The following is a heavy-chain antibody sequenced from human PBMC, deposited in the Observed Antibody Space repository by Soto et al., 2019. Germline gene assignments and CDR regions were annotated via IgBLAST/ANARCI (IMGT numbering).Heavy chain of an antibody. V-gene: IGHV3-30*18. CDR1: GFTFSNYG. CDR3: AKAPARAVTLSYYYYGMDI. Sequence: QVQLVESGGGVVQPGRSLRLSCAASGFTFSNYGMHWVRQAPGKGLEWGAVISYDGSNTYYADSVKGRFTISRDNSKNTLYLQMNSMRAEDTAVYYCAKAPARAVTLSYYYYGMDIWGQGTTVTVSS. CDR2: ISYDGSNT. D-gene: IGHD2-21*02. J-gene: IGHJ6*02.